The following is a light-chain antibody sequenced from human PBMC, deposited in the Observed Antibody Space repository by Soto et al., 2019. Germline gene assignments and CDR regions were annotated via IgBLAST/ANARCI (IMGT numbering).Light chain of an antibody. V-gene: IGKV3-20*01. Sequence: EIVLTQSPGTLSFSPGERATLSCRASQSISTHFFAWYQQKPGQAPRLLIYGAFYRATGIADRFSGSGSGTDFKLSISRLEPEDFAVYYCQQYSWTFGQGTKVEMK. CDR2: GAF. CDR1: QSISTHF. J-gene: IGKJ1*01. CDR3: QQYSWT.